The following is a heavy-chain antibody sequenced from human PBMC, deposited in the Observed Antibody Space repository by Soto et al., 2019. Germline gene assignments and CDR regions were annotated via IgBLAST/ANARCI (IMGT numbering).Heavy chain of an antibody. Sequence: PGGSLRLSCAASGFTFSSYAMHWVRQAPGKGLEWVAVISYDGSNKYYADSVKGRFTVSRDNSKNTLYLQMNSLRAEDTAVYYCARVQLTAGSAAAPPYYYYGMDVWGQGTTVTVSS. CDR1: GFTFSSYA. J-gene: IGHJ6*02. CDR3: ARVQLTAGSAAAPPYYYYGMDV. V-gene: IGHV3-30-3*01. D-gene: IGHD2-2*01. CDR2: ISYDGSNK.